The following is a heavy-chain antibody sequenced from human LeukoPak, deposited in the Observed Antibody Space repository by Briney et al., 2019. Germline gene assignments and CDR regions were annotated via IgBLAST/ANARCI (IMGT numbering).Heavy chain of an antibody. Sequence: GGSLRLSCAASGFTFSSYAMSWVRQAPGKGLEWVSAISGSGGSTYYADSVKGRFTISRDNSKNTLYLQMNSLRAEDTAVYYCARLVRSSGSPRNPTSYYYGMDVWGQGTTVTVSS. CDR2: ISGSGGST. D-gene: IGHD6-19*01. V-gene: IGHV3-23*01. CDR1: GFTFSSYA. CDR3: ARLVRSSGSPRNPTSYYYGMDV. J-gene: IGHJ6*02.